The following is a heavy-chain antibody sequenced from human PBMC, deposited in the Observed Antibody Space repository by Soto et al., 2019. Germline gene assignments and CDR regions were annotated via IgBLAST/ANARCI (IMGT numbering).Heavy chain of an antibody. CDR3: AREPRYCRGGSCSITGDAYDI. CDR1: GFTVSDYH. J-gene: IGHJ3*02. V-gene: IGHV3-11*04. D-gene: IGHD2-15*01. Sequence: QGQLVQSGGGLVKPGGSLRLSCAASGFTVSDYHMIWIRQAPGKGLEWVSYINDSGDTIYYLDSLKGRITISRDNAKNSLFLQMNSLRAEDTAVYYCAREPRYCRGGSCSITGDAYDIWGQGTMVTVSS. CDR2: INDSGDTI.